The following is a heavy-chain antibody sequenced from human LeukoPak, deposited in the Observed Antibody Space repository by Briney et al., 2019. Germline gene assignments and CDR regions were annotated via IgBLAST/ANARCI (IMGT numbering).Heavy chain of an antibody. D-gene: IGHD3-22*01. J-gene: IGHJ4*02. V-gene: IGHV3-15*01. Sequence: GGSLRLSCAASGFTFSNAWMSWVRQAPGKGLEWVGRIKSKTDGGTTDYAAPVKGRFTISRDDSKNTLYLQMNSLKTEDTAVYYCTTDAYYYDSSGYIYWGQGTLVTVSS. CDR2: IKSKTDGGTT. CDR1: GFTFSNAW. CDR3: TTDAYYYDSSGYIY.